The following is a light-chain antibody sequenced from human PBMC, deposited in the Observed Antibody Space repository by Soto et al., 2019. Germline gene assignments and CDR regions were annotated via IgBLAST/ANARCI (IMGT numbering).Light chain of an antibody. V-gene: IGKV1D-13*01. J-gene: IGKJ3*01. CDR3: QQFDDYPFT. CDR1: RGISSA. CDR2: DAS. Sequence: AIQLTQSPSSLSASVGDSVTITCRASRGISSALAWYQQIPGRAPKLLIYDASSLESGVPSRFSGSRSGTDFFLTVSSLQPEDFATYYCQQFDDYPFTFGPGTKVDIK.